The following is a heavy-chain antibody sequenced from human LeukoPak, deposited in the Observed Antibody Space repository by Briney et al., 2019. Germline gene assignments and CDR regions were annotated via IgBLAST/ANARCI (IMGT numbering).Heavy chain of an antibody. V-gene: IGHV3-48*01. Sequence: PGGSLRLSCAASGFTFSSYNMIWVRQAPGKGLEWVSYISPGSSTIYYADSLKGRFTISRDNAKNSLFLQMNSPRAEDTAVYYCARYDYSGSYLDNWGQGTLVTVSS. CDR1: GFTFSSYN. D-gene: IGHD1-26*01. J-gene: IGHJ4*02. CDR3: ARYDYSGSYLDN. CDR2: ISPGSSTI.